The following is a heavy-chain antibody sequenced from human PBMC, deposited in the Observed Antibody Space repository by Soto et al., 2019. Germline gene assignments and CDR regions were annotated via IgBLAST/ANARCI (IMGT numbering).Heavy chain of an antibody. Sequence: QVQLVQSGAEVKKPGASVKVSCKASGYTFTSYGISWVRQAPGQGLEWMGWISTYNGDTKYAQRLQGRVTMTTDTSTRTAYMELRNLRSDDTAVYYGARGGGNSVSYFEYWGQATLVTVSS. V-gene: IGHV1-18*01. D-gene: IGHD2-21*02. CDR2: ISTYNGDT. CDR3: ARGGGNSVSYFEY. CDR1: GYTFTSYG. J-gene: IGHJ4*02.